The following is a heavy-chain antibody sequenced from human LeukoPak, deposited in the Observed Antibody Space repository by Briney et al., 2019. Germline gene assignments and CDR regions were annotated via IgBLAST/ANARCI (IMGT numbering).Heavy chain of an antibody. Sequence: SETLSLTCAVYGGPFSGYYWSWIRQPPGKGLEWIGEINHSGSTNYNPSLKSRVTISVDTSKNQFSLKLSSVTDADTAVYYCARGPRGWLQFKPTMGYFQHWGQGTLVTISS. J-gene: IGHJ1*01. D-gene: IGHD5-24*01. CDR3: ARGPRGWLQFKPTMGYFQH. CDR1: GGPFSGYY. V-gene: IGHV4-34*01. CDR2: INHSGST.